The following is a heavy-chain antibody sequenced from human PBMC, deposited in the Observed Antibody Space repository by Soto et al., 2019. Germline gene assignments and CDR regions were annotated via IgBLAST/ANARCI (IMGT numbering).Heavy chain of an antibody. CDR3: MYYDDSGTRFHVAY. V-gene: IGHV3-15*01. D-gene: IGHD3-22*01. Sequence: EVQLVESGGGLVRPGESLRLSCAASGFTFTNAWIHWVRQAPGKGLEWVGRIKSRTDGGTTDLAAPVKGRFTLSRDDSKDTVYLQMNILKSDDSVVCYCMYYDDSGTRFHVAYWGQGTLVTVSS. CDR2: IKSRTDGGTT. CDR1: GFTFTNAW. J-gene: IGHJ4*02.